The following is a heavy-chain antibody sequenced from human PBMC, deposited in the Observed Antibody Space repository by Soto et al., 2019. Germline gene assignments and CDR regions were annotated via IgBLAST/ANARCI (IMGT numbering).Heavy chain of an antibody. D-gene: IGHD3-10*01. CDR1: GYTFTSYY. V-gene: IGHV1-46*01. Sequence: GASVKVSCKASGYTFTSYYMHWVRQAPGQGLEWMGIINPSGGSTSYAQKFQGRVTMTRDTSTSTVYMELSSLRSEDTAVYYCARVKGVDYYGSGSYPRSRYYGMDVWGQGTTVTVSS. J-gene: IGHJ6*02. CDR2: INPSGGST. CDR3: ARVKGVDYYGSGSYPRSRYYGMDV.